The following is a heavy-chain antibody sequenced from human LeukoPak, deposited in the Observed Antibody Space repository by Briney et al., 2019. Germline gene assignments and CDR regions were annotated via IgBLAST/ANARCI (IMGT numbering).Heavy chain of an antibody. J-gene: IGHJ3*02. V-gene: IGHV1-69*13. D-gene: IGHD3-22*01. CDR2: IIPIFGTA. Sequence: SVKVSCKASGGTFSSYAISWVRQAPGQGLEWMGGIIPIFGTANYAQKFQGRVTITADESTSTAYMELSSLRSEDTAVYYCARVCCYYDSSGYYAFDIWGQGTIVTVSS. CDR1: GGTFSSYA. CDR3: ARVCCYYDSSGYYAFDI.